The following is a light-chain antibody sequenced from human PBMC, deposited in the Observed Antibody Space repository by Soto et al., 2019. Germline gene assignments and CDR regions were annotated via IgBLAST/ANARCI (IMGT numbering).Light chain of an antibody. V-gene: IGLV1-44*01. J-gene: IGLJ1*01. Sequence: QSVLTQPPSASGTPGQRVTISCFGSSSNIGGNTVNWYQQLPGTAPALLIYSDDKRPSGVPDRFSGSRSGTSVSLAISDLQSEDEADYYCAVWDDPLKHYVFGTGTKLTVL. CDR2: SDD. CDR3: AVWDDPLKHYV. CDR1: SSNIGGNT.